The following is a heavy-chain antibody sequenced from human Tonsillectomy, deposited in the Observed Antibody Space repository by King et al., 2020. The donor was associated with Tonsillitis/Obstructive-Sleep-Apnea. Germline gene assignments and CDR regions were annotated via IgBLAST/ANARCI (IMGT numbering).Heavy chain of an antibody. CDR3: ARGYYYGSGSYLYYFDY. CDR2: IIPIFGTA. V-gene: IGHV1-69*01. CDR1: GGTFSSYA. D-gene: IGHD3-10*01. Sequence: QLVQSGAEVKKPGSSVKVSCKASGGTFSSYAISWVRQAPGQGLEWMGGIIPIFGTANYAQKFQGRVTITADESTSTAYMELSRLRSEDTAVYYCARGYYYGSGSYLYYFDYWGQGTLVTVSS. J-gene: IGHJ4*02.